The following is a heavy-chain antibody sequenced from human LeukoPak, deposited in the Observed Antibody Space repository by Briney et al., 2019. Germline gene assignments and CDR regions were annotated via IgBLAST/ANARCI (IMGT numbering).Heavy chain of an antibody. CDR1: GFTFSSYA. CDR2: IWYDGSNK. Sequence: PGGSLRLSCAASGFTFSSYAMHWVRQAPGKGLEWVAVIWYDGSNKYYADSVKGRFTISRDNSKNTLYLQMNSLRAEDTAVYYCARDSGGIAAAGKRYFQHWGQGTLVTVSS. V-gene: IGHV3-33*08. J-gene: IGHJ1*01. D-gene: IGHD6-13*01. CDR3: ARDSGGIAAAGKRYFQH.